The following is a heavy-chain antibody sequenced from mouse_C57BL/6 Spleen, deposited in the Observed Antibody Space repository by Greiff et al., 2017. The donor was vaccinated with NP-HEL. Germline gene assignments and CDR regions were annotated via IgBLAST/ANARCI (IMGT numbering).Heavy chain of an antibody. Sequence: EVQLVESGGGLVKPGGSLKLSCAASGFTFSDYGMHWVRQAPEKGLEWVAYISSGSSTIYYADTVKGRFTISRDNAKITLFLQMTSLRSEDTAMYYCAREGPYYFDYWGQGTTLTVSS. CDR1: GFTFSDYG. J-gene: IGHJ2*01. CDR3: AREGPYYFDY. CDR2: ISSGSSTI. V-gene: IGHV5-17*01.